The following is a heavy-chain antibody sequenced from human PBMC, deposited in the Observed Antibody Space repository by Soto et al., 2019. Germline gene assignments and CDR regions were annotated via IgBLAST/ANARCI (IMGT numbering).Heavy chain of an antibody. CDR1: EFTFSSYA. Sequence: GGSLRLSCAASEFTFSSYAMSWVRQAPGKGLEWVSGISGSGGSTYYADSVKGRFTISRDNSKNMLYLQMNSLRAEDTAVYYCAKDENEQWLVNNWFDPWGQGTLVTVSS. J-gene: IGHJ5*02. CDR3: AKDENEQWLVNNWFDP. CDR2: ISGSGGST. D-gene: IGHD6-19*01. V-gene: IGHV3-23*01.